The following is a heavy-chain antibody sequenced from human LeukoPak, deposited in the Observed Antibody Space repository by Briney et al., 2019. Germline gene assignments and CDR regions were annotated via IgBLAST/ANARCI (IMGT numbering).Heavy chain of an antibody. CDR2: ISSSSSYI. V-gene: IGHV3-21*01. CDR1: GFTFSSYS. CDR3: ARDMISPGPDGFGY. Sequence: GGSLRLSCAASGFTFSSYSMNWVRQAPGKGLEWVSSISSSSSYIYYADSVKGRFTISRDNAKNSLYLQMNSLRAEDTAVYYCARDMISPGPDGFGYWGQGTLVTVSS. J-gene: IGHJ4*02. D-gene: IGHD3-16*01.